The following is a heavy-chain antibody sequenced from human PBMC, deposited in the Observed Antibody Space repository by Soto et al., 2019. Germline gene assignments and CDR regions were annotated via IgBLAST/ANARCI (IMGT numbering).Heavy chain of an antibody. CDR2: ISGRGDDT. CDR1: GFTFSTHA. CDR3: AHTKVTHWLGPHFDF. Sequence: EVQLLESGGGLVQPGGSLKLSCAASGFTFSTHAMTWVRQAPGKGLEWVSAISGRGDDTYYADSVKGRFTISRDNSKNTVNLQMNSLRAEDTATYFCAHTKVTHWLGPHFDFWGQGTLVTVSS. J-gene: IGHJ4*02. D-gene: IGHD6-19*01. V-gene: IGHV3-23*01.